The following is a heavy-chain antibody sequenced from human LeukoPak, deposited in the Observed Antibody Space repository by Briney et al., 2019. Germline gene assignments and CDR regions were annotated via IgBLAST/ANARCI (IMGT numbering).Heavy chain of an antibody. CDR1: GYTFTDYY. CDR3: ARLEVIITTLSGLDV. V-gene: IGHV1-2*02. D-gene: IGHD3-22*01. Sequence: ASVKVSCKASGYTFTDYYMHWVRQAPGQGLEWMGWIDPNTGGTDYAQKFQGRVTMTRDTSINTVYMELSRLTSDDTAVYYCARLEVIITTLSGLDVWGQGATVSVSS. J-gene: IGHJ6*02. CDR2: IDPNTGGT.